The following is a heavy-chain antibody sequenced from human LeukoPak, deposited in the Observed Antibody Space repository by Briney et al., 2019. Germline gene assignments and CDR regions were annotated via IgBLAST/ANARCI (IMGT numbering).Heavy chain of an antibody. CDR1: GGSISSYY. CDR2: IYYSGST. Sequence: PSETLSLTCTVSGGSISSYYWSWIRQPPGKGLDWVGYIYYSGSTNYNPSLKSRVTISVDTSKNQFSLKLSSVTAADTAVYYCARGGIVGARDFDYWRQGTLVTVSS. V-gene: IGHV4-59*01. CDR3: ARGGIVGARDFDY. D-gene: IGHD1-26*01. J-gene: IGHJ4*02.